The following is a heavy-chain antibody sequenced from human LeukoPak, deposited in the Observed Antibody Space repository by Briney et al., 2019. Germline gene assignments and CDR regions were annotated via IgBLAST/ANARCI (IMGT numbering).Heavy chain of an antibody. D-gene: IGHD3-9*01. CDR2: MNPNTGNT. CDR1: GYTFTSYD. J-gene: IGHJ3*02. CDR3: ARAPLTIGDI. Sequence: ASVKVSCKASGYTFTSYDINWVRQATGQGLEWMGWMNPNTGNTGYAQKFQGRVTMTRDTSISTAYMELSSLRSDDTAVYYCARAPLTIGDIWGQGTMVTVSS. V-gene: IGHV1-8*01.